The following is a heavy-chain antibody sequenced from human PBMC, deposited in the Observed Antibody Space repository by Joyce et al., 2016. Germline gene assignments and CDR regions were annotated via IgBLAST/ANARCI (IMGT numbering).Heavy chain of an antibody. Sequence: QVHLVQSGAEVKKTGASVKVSCKASGYTFSDSYIHGLRQAPGQGLQLRGRINPDSGYTSYVDKFQGRVTLTRDAAISTVYMEFSRLRSDDTAVYFCARAPMPPYAFDVWGQGTLVTVSA. CDR1: GYTFSDSY. CDR3: ARAPMPPYAFDV. J-gene: IGHJ3*01. CDR2: INPDSGYT. V-gene: IGHV1-2*06. D-gene: IGHD2-2*01.